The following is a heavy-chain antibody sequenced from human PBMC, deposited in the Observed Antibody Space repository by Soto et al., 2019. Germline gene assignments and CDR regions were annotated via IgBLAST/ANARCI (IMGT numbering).Heavy chain of an antibody. V-gene: IGHV1-8*01. CDR3: ARVGYIWGSSRPTTDY. D-gene: IGHD3-16*01. CDR2: MNPNSGNT. J-gene: IGHJ4*02. CDR1: GYTFTSYD. Sequence: QVQLVQSGAEVKKPGASVKVSCKASGYTFTSYDINWVRQATGQGLEWMGGMNPNSGNTDYAQKFQGRVTMTRNTSISTAYMELSSLRSEDTAVYYCARVGYIWGSSRPTTDYWGQGTLVTVSS.